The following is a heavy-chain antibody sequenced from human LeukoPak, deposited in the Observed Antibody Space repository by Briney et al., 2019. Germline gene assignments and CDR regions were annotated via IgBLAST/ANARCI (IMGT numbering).Heavy chain of an antibody. Sequence: GASVKVSCKASGYTFTSYAMNWVRQAPGQGLEWMGGIIPFFGTANYAQKFQGRVTITADESTSTAYMELSSLRSEDTAVYYCASLGDSSSWYPPNWFDPWGQGTLVTVSS. D-gene: IGHD6-13*01. V-gene: IGHV1-69*13. CDR3: ASLGDSSSWYPPNWFDP. CDR2: IIPFFGTA. CDR1: GYTFTSYA. J-gene: IGHJ5*02.